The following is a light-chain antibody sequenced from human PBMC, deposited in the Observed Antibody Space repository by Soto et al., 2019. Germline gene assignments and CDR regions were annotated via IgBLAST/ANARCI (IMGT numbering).Light chain of an antibody. V-gene: IGLV2-8*01. CDR1: SSDVGGYNY. J-gene: IGLJ1*01. CDR2: EVN. Sequence: QSALTQPPSASGSPGQSVAISCTGTSSDVGGYNYVSWYQQHPGKAPKLMIYEVNKRPSGVPDRFSGSKSGNTASLTVSGLQAGDEADYYRSSYAGSSNVFGTGTKVT. CDR3: SSYAGSSNV.